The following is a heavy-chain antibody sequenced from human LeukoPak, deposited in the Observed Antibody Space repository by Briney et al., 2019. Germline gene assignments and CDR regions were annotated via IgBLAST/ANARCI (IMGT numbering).Heavy chain of an antibody. CDR1: EFSVGSNY. CDR2: ISSSSSTT. Sequence: PGGSLRLSCAASEFSVGSNYMTWVRQAPGKGLEWVSYISSSSSTTYYADSVKGRFTISRDNAKNSLYLQMNSLRAEDTAVYYCARDRTVTTYDYYYYYMDVWGKGTTVTVSS. D-gene: IGHD4-17*01. CDR3: ARDRTVTTYDYYYYYMDV. V-gene: IGHV3-48*01. J-gene: IGHJ6*03.